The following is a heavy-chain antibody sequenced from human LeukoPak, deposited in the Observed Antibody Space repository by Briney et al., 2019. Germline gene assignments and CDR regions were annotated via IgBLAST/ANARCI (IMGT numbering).Heavy chain of an antibody. J-gene: IGHJ4*02. CDR3: ARGPEYHDSRGSPDY. CDR1: GFTFRSYS. Sequence: PGGSLRLSCAASGFTFRSYSMNWVRQAPGKGLEWVSFISSSSSYIYYADSVKGRFTISRDNAKNSLYLQMNSLRAEDTAVYHCARGPEYHDSRGSPDYWGQGTLVTVSP. D-gene: IGHD3-22*01. CDR2: ISSSSSYI. V-gene: IGHV3-21*01.